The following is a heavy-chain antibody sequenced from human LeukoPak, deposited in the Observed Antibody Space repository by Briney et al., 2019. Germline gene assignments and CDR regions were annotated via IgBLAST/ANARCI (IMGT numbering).Heavy chain of an antibody. Sequence: PGGSLRLSCAASGFTLRSYWMHWVRQAPGKGLVWVSPINGDGSSTNYADSVKGRFTISRDNARNTLYLQMNSLRAEDTAVYYCARDVGTSGRSSWYKDLDYWGQGTLVTVSS. CDR3: ARDVGTSGRSSWYKDLDY. CDR2: INGDGSST. CDR1: GFTLRSYW. D-gene: IGHD6-13*01. V-gene: IGHV3-74*01. J-gene: IGHJ4*02.